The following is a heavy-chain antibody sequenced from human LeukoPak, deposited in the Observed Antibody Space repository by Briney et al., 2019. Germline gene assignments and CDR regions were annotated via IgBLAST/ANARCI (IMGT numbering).Heavy chain of an antibody. D-gene: IGHD3-22*01. Sequence: SETLSLTCAVSGGSISTYYWSWIRQPPGKGLEWTGYIHYSGSTNYNPSLKSRVTILVDTSKNQFSLRLSSVTAADTAVYCCARGGLDSNGYWTAFDIWGQGTMVTVSS. CDR1: GGSISTYY. CDR2: IHYSGST. V-gene: IGHV4-59*01. CDR3: ARGGLDSNGYWTAFDI. J-gene: IGHJ3*02.